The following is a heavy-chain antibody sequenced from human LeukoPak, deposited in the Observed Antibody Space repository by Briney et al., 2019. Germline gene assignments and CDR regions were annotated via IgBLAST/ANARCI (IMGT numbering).Heavy chain of an antibody. CDR3: ARSKGYDILTGYSTNWFDP. D-gene: IGHD3-9*01. CDR1: GYTFPSYG. CDR2: ISAYNGNT. J-gene: IGHJ5*02. V-gene: IGHV1-18*01. Sequence: ASVKVSCKASGYTFPSYGISWVRQAPGQGLEWMGWISAYNGNTNYAQKLQDRVTMTTDTSTSTAYMELRSLRSDDTAVYYCARSKGYDILTGYSTNWFDPWGQGTLVTVSS.